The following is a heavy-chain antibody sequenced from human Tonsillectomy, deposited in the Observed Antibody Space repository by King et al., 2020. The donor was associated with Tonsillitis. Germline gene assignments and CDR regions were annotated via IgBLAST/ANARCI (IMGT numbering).Heavy chain of an antibody. CDR2: XXXXXGSX. CDR1: GFTFSSYA. V-gene: IGHV3-23*04. Sequence: QLVQSGGGLVQPGGSLRLSCAASGFTFSSYAMSWVRQAPGKGLEWVSXXXXXXGSXYYADSVKGRFTISRDNSKNTLYLQMNSLRAEDTAVYYCAKDGGPQYIGYPPNYWGQGTLVTVSS. J-gene: IGHJ4*02. CDR3: AKDGGPQYIGYPPNY. D-gene: IGHD3-16*01.